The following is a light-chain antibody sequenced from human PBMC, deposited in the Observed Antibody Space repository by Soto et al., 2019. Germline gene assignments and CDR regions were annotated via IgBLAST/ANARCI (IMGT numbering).Light chain of an antibody. J-gene: IGLJ2*01. CDR3: AAWDDSLNGPV. CDR1: SSNIGSNT. CDR2: SNN. Sequence: QSVLTQPPSASGTPGQRVTISCSGSSSNIGSNTVNWYQQLPGTAPKLLIYSNNQQPSGVPDRFSGSKSGTSASLAISGLKSEDEADYYCAAWDDSLNGPVFGGGTTLNV. V-gene: IGLV1-44*01.